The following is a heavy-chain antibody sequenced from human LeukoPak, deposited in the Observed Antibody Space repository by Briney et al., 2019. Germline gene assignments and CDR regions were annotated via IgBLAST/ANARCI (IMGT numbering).Heavy chain of an antibody. CDR3: ARLEYYYDSSGYYDSYYFDY. Sequence: GESLKISCKGSGYSFTSYWIGWVRQMPGKGLEWMGIIYPGDSDTRYSPSFQGQVTISADKSISTAYLQWSSLKASDTAMYYCARLEYYYDSSGYYDSYYFDYWGQGTLVTVSS. D-gene: IGHD3-22*01. V-gene: IGHV5-51*01. J-gene: IGHJ4*02. CDR1: GYSFTSYW. CDR2: IYPGDSDT.